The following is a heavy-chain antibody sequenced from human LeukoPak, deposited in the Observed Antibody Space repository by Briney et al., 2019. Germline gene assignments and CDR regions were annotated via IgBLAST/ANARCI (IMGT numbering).Heavy chain of an antibody. V-gene: IGHV3-23*01. Sequence: GGSLRLSCAASGFTFSSYAMSWVRQAPGKGLEWVSTLSGTGGNTFYADSVKGRFSISRDNSKSTLYLQMSSLRAEDTAVYYCARDGTTTLYYMDVWGKGTTVTVFS. J-gene: IGHJ6*03. CDR3: ARDGTTTLYYMDV. CDR1: GFTFSSYA. CDR2: LSGTGGNT. D-gene: IGHD1-26*01.